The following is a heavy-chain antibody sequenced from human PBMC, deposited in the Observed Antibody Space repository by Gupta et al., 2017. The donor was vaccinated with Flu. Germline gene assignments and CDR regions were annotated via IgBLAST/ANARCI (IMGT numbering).Heavy chain of an antibody. J-gene: IGHJ3*02. D-gene: IGHD5-18*01. CDR1: GFTFSSYA. V-gene: IGHV3-23*01. CDR3: AKDEIQLWDAFDI. Sequence: EVQLLESGGGLVQPGGSLRLSCAASGFTFSSYAMRWVRQAPGKGLEWVSAISGSGGSTYYADSVKGQFTISRDNSKNTLYLQMNSLRAEDTAVYYCAKDEIQLWDAFDIWGQGTMVTVSS. CDR2: ISGSGGST.